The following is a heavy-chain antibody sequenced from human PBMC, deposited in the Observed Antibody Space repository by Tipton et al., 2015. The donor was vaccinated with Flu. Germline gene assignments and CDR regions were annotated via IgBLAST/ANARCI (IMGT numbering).Heavy chain of an antibody. D-gene: IGHD3-22*01. V-gene: IGHV3-23*01. CDR3: AKGKRSTYYDSSDYFFEY. Sequence: SLRLSCAASGFTFSSYAMSWVRQAPGKGLEWVSIISGSGGSTYYADSVKGRFPISRDNSKNTLYLQMNSLRAEDTAIYYCAKGKRSTYYDSSDYFFEYWGQGTLVTVSS. J-gene: IGHJ4*02. CDR2: ISGSGGST. CDR1: GFTFSSYA.